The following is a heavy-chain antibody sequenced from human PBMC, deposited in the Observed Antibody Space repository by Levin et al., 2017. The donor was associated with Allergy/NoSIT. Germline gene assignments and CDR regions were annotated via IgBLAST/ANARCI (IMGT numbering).Heavy chain of an antibody. CDR3: ARAEVGSEH. J-gene: IGHJ4*02. Sequence: SETLSLTCKVSGGSISSGSYYWSWIRQPAATGLEWIGRIYSSGSANYNPSLKSRVTISVDTSKNQFSLKLSSVTAADTAVYYCARAEVGSEHWGQGTLVAVSS. V-gene: IGHV4-61*02. D-gene: IGHD3-10*01. CDR1: GGSISSGSYY. CDR2: IYSSGSA.